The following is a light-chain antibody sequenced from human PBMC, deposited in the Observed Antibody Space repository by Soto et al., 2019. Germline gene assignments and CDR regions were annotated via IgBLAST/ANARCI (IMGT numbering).Light chain of an antibody. CDR1: SSDVGTRHF. CDR2: QVT. V-gene: IGLV2-14*01. CDR3: SSYTDSTNYV. Sequence: QSVLTQPASVSGSPGQSITISCTGTSSDVGTRHFVSWYQQHPGKAPKLMIYQVTNRPSGVSNRFSGSKSGNTASLTLSGLQAEDEADYYCSSYTDSTNYVFGTGTKVTVL. J-gene: IGLJ1*01.